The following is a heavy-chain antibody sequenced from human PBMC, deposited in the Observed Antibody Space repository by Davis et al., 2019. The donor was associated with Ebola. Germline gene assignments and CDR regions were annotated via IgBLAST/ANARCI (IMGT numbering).Heavy chain of an antibody. V-gene: IGHV3-30*09. CDR2: ISYDGNNK. CDR1: GLSFRSYA. Sequence: PGGSLRLSCAASGLSFRSYAMHWVRQAPGKGLEWVAFISYDGNNKDYADSVKGRFAISRDNSKNTMDVQMNSLRADDTAVYYCARMAAAGRISITGEYFQHWGQGTLVTVSS. D-gene: IGHD6-13*01. CDR3: ARMAAAGRISITGEYFQH. J-gene: IGHJ1*01.